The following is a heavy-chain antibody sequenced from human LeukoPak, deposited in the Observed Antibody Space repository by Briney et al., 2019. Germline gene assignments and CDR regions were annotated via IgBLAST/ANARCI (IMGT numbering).Heavy chain of an antibody. J-gene: IGHJ6*02. Sequence: PSETLSLTCTVSGGSISSYYWSWIRQPPGKGLEWIGYIYYSGSTNYNPSLKSRVTISVDTSKNQFSLKLSSVTAADTAVYYCARXVXCSXXSCLYGXXXWGQGTXXXVS. D-gene: IGHD2-15*01. CDR1: GGSISSYY. V-gene: IGHV4-59*08. CDR3: ARXVXCSXXSCLYGXXX. CDR2: IYYSGST.